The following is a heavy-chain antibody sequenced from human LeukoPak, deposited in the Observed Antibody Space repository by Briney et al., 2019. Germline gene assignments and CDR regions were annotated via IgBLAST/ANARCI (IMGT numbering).Heavy chain of an antibody. CDR3: ARGHHFWSGFYYFEY. J-gene: IGHJ4*02. V-gene: IGHV3-7*04. Sequence: GGSLRLSCAACEFTFCNYWLNWLRQAPGKGLEWVANIKHDGSEKYYVDSVEGRFTISRDNTKKLLYLKMNSLRADDTAVYYCARGHHFWSGFYYFEYWGQGSLVIVSS. CDR2: IKHDGSEK. D-gene: IGHD3-3*02. CDR1: EFTFCNYW.